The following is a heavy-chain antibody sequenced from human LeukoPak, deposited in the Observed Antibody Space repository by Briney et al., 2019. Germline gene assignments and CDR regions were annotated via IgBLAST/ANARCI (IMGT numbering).Heavy chain of an antibody. J-gene: IGHJ4*02. CDR2: INHSGST. Sequence: SETLSLTCAVYGGSFSDYYWSWIRQPPGKGLEWIGEINHSGSTTYNPSLKSRVTISVDTSKNQVSLNLSSVTAADTAIYYCARSRRGYSSGWFYFDYWGQGTLVTVSS. D-gene: IGHD6-19*01. CDR1: GGSFSDYY. CDR3: ARSRRGYSSGWFYFDY. V-gene: IGHV4-34*01.